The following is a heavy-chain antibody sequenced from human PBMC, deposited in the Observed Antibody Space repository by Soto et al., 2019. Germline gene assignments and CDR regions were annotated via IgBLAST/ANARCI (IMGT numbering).Heavy chain of an antibody. CDR2: IYPGDSQT. J-gene: IGHJ4*02. CDR3: ARQKGY. CDR1: GYSFTNSW. V-gene: IGHV5-51*01. Sequence: PGESVKISCKASGYSFTNSWIGWVRQMPGKGLEWVGIIYPGDSQTRYSPSFQGQVTISADKSISSAYLQWSSLKASDTAMYYCARQKGYWGQGTLVTVSS.